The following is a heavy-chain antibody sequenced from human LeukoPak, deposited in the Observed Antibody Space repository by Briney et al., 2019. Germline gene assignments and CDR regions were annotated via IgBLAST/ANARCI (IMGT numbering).Heavy chain of an antibody. V-gene: IGHV3-49*04. CDR1: GFNFSDFA. Sequence: PGGSLRLSCTVSGFNFSDFAMSWVRQAPGKGLEWLGFIRSTIYGGTTDYAASVKGRFTISRDDSKSIAYLQMNSLKTEDTAMYYCTRDYPASFDVWGQGTLVTVSS. CDR2: IRSTIYGGTT. CDR3: TRDYPASFDV. J-gene: IGHJ3*01.